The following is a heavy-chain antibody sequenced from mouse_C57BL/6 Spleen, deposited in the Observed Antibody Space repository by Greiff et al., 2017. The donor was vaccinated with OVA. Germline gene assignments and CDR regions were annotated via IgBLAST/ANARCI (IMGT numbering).Heavy chain of an antibody. D-gene: IGHD2-3*01. CDR1: GFTFSSYA. CDR2: ISDGGSYT. Sequence: VQLQQSGGGLVKPGGSLKLSCAASGFTFSSYAMSWVRQTPEKRLEWVATISDGGSYTYYPDNVKGRFTISRDNAKNNLYLQMSHLKSEDTAMYYCARDGPYDYFDYWGQGTTLTVSS. CDR3: ARDGPYDYFDY. J-gene: IGHJ2*01. V-gene: IGHV5-4*01.